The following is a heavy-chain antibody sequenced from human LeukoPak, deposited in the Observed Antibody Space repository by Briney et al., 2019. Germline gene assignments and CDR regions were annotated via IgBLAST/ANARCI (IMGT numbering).Heavy chain of an antibody. Sequence: GGSLRLSCAASGFTFSSYAMSWVRQAPGEGLEWVSAISGSGGSTYYAESVKGRFTISRDNSKNTLYLQMNSLRAEDTAVYYCATPTPTTYYYDSSGYYPSYYFDYWGQGTLVTVSS. CDR1: GFTFSSYA. V-gene: IGHV3-23*01. D-gene: IGHD3-22*01. J-gene: IGHJ4*02. CDR2: ISGSGGST. CDR3: ATPTPTTYYYDSSGYYPSYYFDY.